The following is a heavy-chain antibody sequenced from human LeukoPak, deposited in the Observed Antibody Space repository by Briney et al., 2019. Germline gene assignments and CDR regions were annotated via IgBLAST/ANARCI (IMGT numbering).Heavy chain of an antibody. V-gene: IGHV4-59*01. J-gene: IGHJ5*02. CDR2: IYYSGST. D-gene: IGHD3-10*01. CDR3: ARGGYYGSGNDFRFDP. CDR1: GGSISSYY. Sequence: SETLSLTCTVSGGSISSYYWSWIRQPPGKGLEWIGNIYYSGSTNYNPSLKSRVTISVETSKNQFSLKLKSVTAADTAVYYCARGGYYGSGNDFRFDPWGQGTLVTVSS.